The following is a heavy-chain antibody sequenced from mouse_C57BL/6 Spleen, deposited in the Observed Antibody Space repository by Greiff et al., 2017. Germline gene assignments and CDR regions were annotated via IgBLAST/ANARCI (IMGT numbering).Heavy chain of an antibody. Sequence: EVQLQQSGPELVKPGASVKISCKASGYTFTDYYMNWVKQSHGKSLEWIGDINPNNGGTSYNQKFKGKATLTVDKSSSTAYMELRSLTSGDSAVYYCARIRQLRLRWDYWGQGTTLTVSS. CDR3: ARIRQLRLRWDY. V-gene: IGHV1-26*01. CDR2: INPNNGGT. D-gene: IGHD3-2*02. CDR1: GYTFTDYY. J-gene: IGHJ2*01.